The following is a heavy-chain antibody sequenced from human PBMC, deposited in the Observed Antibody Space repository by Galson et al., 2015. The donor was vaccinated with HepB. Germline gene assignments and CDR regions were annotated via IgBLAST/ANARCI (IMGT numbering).Heavy chain of an antibody. V-gene: IGHV4-31*03. J-gene: IGHJ6*02. CDR3: ARTIYSSSARYYHSGLDV. Sequence: TLSLTCTVSGGSISSDGYFWSWIRPRPGEGLEWIGYIHYSGITHSNPSLKGRLTLSLDASKNQFYLNLSYVIAADTSVYYCARTIYSSSARYYHSGLDVWSQGTTVTVSS. D-gene: IGHD6-6*01. CDR2: IHYSGIT. CDR1: GGSISSDGYF.